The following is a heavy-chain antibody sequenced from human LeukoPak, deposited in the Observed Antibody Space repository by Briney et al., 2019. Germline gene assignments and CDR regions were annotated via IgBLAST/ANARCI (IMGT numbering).Heavy chain of an antibody. Sequence: GGSLRLSCAASGFTFSSYGMHWVRQAPGKGLEWVAFIRYDGSNKYYADSVKGRFTISRDNSKNTLYLQMNSLRAEDTAVYYCAKVGKLLRLGELSPADYWGQGTLVTVSS. J-gene: IGHJ4*02. V-gene: IGHV3-30*02. CDR2: IRYDGSNK. CDR3: AKVGKLLRLGELSPADY. CDR1: GFTFSSYG. D-gene: IGHD3-16*02.